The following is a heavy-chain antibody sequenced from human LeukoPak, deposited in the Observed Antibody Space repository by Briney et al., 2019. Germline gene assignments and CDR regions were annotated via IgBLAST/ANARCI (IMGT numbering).Heavy chain of an antibody. CDR1: GGSISSISYY. CDR3: ASRFSGSSELDY. D-gene: IGHD1-26*01. Sequence: PSETLSLTCTISGGSISSISYYWGWIRQPPGKGLEWIGSIYYTGSTYYNPSLKSRVTVSVDTSKNQFSLNLRSVTAAATAVYYCASRFSGSSELDYWGQGTLVTVSS. CDR2: IYYTGST. V-gene: IGHV4-39*01. J-gene: IGHJ4*02.